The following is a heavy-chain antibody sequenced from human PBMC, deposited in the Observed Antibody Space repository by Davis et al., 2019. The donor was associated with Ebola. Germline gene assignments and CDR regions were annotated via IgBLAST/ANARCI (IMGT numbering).Heavy chain of an antibody. CDR2: ISSSSSTI. CDR3: AKDWAGLDV. V-gene: IGHV3-48*01. Sequence: GGSLRLSCAASGFTFSSYSMNWVRQAPGKGLEWVSYISSSSSTIYYADSVKGRFTISRDNSKNPLYLQMNSLRAEDTAVYYCAKDWAGLDVWGKGTTVTVSS. J-gene: IGHJ6*04. CDR1: GFTFSSYS. D-gene: IGHD2-15*01.